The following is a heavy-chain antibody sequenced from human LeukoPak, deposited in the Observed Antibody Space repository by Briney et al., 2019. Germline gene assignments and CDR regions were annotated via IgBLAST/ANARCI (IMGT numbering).Heavy chain of an antibody. CDR3: ARGPPYDFWSGYYLDWFDP. CDR2: MNPNSGNT. CDR1: GYTFTSYD. J-gene: IGHJ5*02. V-gene: IGHV1-8*03. Sequence: ASVKDSCKASGYTFTSYDINWVRQATGQGLEWMGWMNPNSGNTGYAQKFQGRVTITRNTSISTAYMELSSLRSEDTAVYYCARGPPYDFWSGYYLDWFDPWGQGTLVTVSS. D-gene: IGHD3-3*01.